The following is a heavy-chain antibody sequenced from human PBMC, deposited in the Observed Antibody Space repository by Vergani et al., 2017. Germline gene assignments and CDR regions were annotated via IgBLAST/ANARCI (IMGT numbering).Heavy chain of an antibody. Sequence: EVQLLESGGGLVQPGGSLRLSCAASGFTFSSYAMSWVRQAPGKGLEWVSAISGSGGSTYYADSVKGRFTSSRDNSKTTLNLQINSLRAEDTDVYYCAKDSLSGWGNDAFDIWGQGTMVTVSS. V-gene: IGHV3-23*01. CDR2: ISGSGGST. CDR3: AKDSLSGWGNDAFDI. D-gene: IGHD6-19*01. J-gene: IGHJ3*02. CDR1: GFTFSSYA.